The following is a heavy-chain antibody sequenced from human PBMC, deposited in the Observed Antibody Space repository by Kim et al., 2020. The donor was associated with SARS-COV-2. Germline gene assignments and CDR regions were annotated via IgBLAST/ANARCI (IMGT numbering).Heavy chain of an antibody. CDR2: INPNSGGT. V-gene: IGHV1-2*02. CDR3: AREYDFWSGYYNYMDV. D-gene: IGHD3-3*01. Sequence: ASVKVSCKASGYTFTGYYMHWVRQAPGQGLEWMGWINPNSGGTNYAQKFQGRVTMTRDTSISTAYMELSRLRSDDTAVYYCAREYDFWSGYYNYMDVWGKGTTVTVSS. J-gene: IGHJ6*03. CDR1: GYTFTGYY.